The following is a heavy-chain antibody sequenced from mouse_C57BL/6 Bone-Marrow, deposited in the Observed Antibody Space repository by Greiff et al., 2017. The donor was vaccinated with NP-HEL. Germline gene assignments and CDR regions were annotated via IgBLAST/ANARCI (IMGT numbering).Heavy chain of an antibody. Sequence: EVMLVESGGGLVQPGGSLKLSCAASGFTFSDYYMYWVRQTPEKRLEWVAYISNGGGSTYYPDTVKGRFTISRDNAKNTLYLQMSRLKSEDTAMYYCARPSYPYWYFDVWGTGTTVTVSS. V-gene: IGHV5-12*01. CDR1: GFTFSDYY. CDR3: ARPSYPYWYFDV. CDR2: ISNGGGST. J-gene: IGHJ1*03. D-gene: IGHD2-10*01.